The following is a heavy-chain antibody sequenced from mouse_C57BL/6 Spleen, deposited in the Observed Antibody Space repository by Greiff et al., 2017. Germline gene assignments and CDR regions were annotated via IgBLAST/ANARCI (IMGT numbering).Heavy chain of an antibody. V-gene: IGHV14-2*01. J-gene: IGHJ3*01. CDR1: GFNIKDYY. Sequence: EVQLQQSGAELVKPGASVKLSCTASGFNIKDYYMHWVKQRTEQGLEWVGRIDPEDGETKYAQKFQGKATITADTASNTAYLQLSSLTSEDTAVYYCARGMDYDAWFAYWGQGTLVTVSA. CDR3: ARGMDYDAWFAY. D-gene: IGHD2-4*01. CDR2: IDPEDGET.